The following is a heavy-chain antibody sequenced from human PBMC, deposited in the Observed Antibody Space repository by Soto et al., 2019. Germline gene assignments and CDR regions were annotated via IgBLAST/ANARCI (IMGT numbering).Heavy chain of an antibody. CDR1: GFTFSDYY. CDR2: ISSSGSTV. V-gene: IGHV3-11*01. CDR3: ARDESSSCSHSVDV. J-gene: IGHJ6*04. Sequence: GGSLRLSCAASGFTFSDYYMSWIRQAPGKGLEWVSYISSSGSTVYYADSVKGRFTISRDNAKNSLYLQMNSLRAEDTAVYYCARDESSSCSHSVDVWGKGTTVTVSS. D-gene: IGHD6-13*01.